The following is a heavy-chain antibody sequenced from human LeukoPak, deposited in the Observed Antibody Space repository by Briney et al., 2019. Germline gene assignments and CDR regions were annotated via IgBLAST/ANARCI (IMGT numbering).Heavy chain of an antibody. CDR3: ARGHTAVTRHFDF. CDR1: GFTFSSYG. J-gene: IGHJ4*02. D-gene: IGHD4-17*01. V-gene: IGHV3-30*02. Sequence: GGSLRLSCAASGFTFSSYGMHWVRQAPGKGLEWVAFIRYDGSNKYYADSVKGRFTISRDDAKNLLYLDMNSLRAEDTAVYYCARGHTAVTRHFDFWGQGTLVTVSS. CDR2: IRYDGSNK.